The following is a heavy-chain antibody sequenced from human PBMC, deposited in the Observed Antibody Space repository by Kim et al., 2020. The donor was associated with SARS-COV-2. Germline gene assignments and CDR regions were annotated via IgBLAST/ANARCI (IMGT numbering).Heavy chain of an antibody. Sequence: GGSLRLSCAASGFTFSSYAMSWVRQAPGKGLEWVSAISGSGGSTYYADSVKGRFTISRDNSKNTLYLQMNSLRAEDTAVYYCAKDGYCSSTSCYGIYYFDYWGQGTLVTVSS. J-gene: IGHJ4*02. CDR3: AKDGYCSSTSCYGIYYFDY. D-gene: IGHD2-2*03. CDR2: ISGSGGST. CDR1: GFTFSSYA. V-gene: IGHV3-23*01.